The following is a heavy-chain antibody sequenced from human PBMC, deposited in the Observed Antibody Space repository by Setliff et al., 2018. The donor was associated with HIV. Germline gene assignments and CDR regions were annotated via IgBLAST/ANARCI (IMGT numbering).Heavy chain of an antibody. J-gene: IGHJ6*03. Sequence: PSETLSLTCSVSDASISARDYYWGWIRQSPGKGLESIAHIYYNGKIYYNSALKSRLTVSIDPSKSHFSLTMTSVTAADTAVYYCTRRVYDFWGGLVGQYYYMDVWGNGTRVTVSS. D-gene: IGHD3-3*01. V-gene: IGHV4-39*02. CDR2: IYYNGKI. CDR1: DASISARDYY. CDR3: TRRVYDFWGGLVGQYYYMDV.